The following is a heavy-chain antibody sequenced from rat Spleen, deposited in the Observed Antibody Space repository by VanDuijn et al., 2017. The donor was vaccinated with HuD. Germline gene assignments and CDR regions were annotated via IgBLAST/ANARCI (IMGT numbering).Heavy chain of an antibody. CDR1: GFTFSNYY. V-gene: IGHV5-25*01. J-gene: IGHJ2*01. CDR3: TREIMYTTDYDY. CDR2: ISTGGGNT. Sequence: EVQLVESGGGLVQPGRSMKLSCAASGFTFSNYYMAWVRQAPTKGLEWVASISTGGGNTYYRDSVKGRFTISRDNAKSTLYLQMNSLRSEDTATYYCTREIMYTTDYDYWGQGVMVTVSS. D-gene: IGHD1-6*01.